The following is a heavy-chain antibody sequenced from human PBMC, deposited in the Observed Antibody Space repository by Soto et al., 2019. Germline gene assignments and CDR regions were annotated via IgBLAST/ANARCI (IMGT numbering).Heavy chain of an antibody. CDR3: ARGRVTEAAHRFMDV. D-gene: IGHD6-19*01. CDR1: DFTLDDYW. Sequence: QLVESGGALVKPGGSLRLSCVGSDFTLDDYWMSWIRQAPGKGLEWVSHMSHSGNNIYYTDFVKGRFSVSRDNAKNSFYLEMNNLRVEDTGIYFCARGRVTEAAHRFMDVWGKGTTVTV. V-gene: IGHV3-11*01. J-gene: IGHJ6*03. CDR2: MSHSGNNI.